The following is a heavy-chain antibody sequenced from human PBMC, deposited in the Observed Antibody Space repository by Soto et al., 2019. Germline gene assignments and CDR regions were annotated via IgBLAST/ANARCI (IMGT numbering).Heavy chain of an antibody. CDR3: AREERKGIISWFDP. J-gene: IGHJ5*02. Sequence: SETLSLTCTVSGGSVSGVDNFWGWLRQSPGKGLEWIGYIYYTGITHLNPSLKSRLTMAVDTSKNEFSLKLTSVSAADTAVYFCAREERKGIISWFDPWGQGTPVTVSS. V-gene: IGHV4-30-4*01. D-gene: IGHD2-21*01. CDR1: GGSVSGVDNF. CDR2: IYYTGIT.